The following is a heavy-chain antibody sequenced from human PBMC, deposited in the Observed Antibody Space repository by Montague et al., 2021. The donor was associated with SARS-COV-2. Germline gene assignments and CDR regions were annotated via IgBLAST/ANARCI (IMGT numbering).Heavy chain of an antibody. CDR3: ARMAVAPRPGAYYGMDV. CDR2: TYYRSQWYN. J-gene: IGHJ6*02. CDR1: GDSVSTHSGD. Sequence: CAISGDSVSTHSGDWVWMRQSPSRGLEWLGRTYYRSQWYNDYAVSLKTRITITPDTPKNLFSLQLRSVTPDDTAVYYCARMAVAPRPGAYYGMDVWGQGTTVTVSS. D-gene: IGHD6-6*01. V-gene: IGHV6-1*01.